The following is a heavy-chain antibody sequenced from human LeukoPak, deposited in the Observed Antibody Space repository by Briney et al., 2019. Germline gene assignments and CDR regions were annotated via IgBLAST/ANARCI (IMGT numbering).Heavy chain of an antibody. D-gene: IGHD6-19*01. Sequence: GSLRLSCTVSGFTVSSNSMSWVRQPPGKGLEWIGYIYYSGSTNYNPSLKSRVTISVDTSKNQFSLKLNSVTAADAAVYYCARGGSSGWYNNYNWFDPWGQGILVTVSS. J-gene: IGHJ5*02. CDR1: GFTVSSNS. CDR3: ARGGSSGWYNNYNWFDP. V-gene: IGHV4-59*02. CDR2: IYYSGST.